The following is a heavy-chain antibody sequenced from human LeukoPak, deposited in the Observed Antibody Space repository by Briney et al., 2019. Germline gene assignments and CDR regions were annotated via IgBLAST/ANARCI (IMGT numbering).Heavy chain of an antibody. D-gene: IGHD3-10*01. CDR2: FYYSGST. J-gene: IGHJ4*02. V-gene: IGHV4-39*01. CDR3: VYYYGSGSVEY. CDR1: GGSITSSNYY. Sequence: PSETLSLTCTVSGGSITSSNYYWGWIRQPPGKGLEWIGSFYYSGSTNYNPSLKSRDTISVETSKNQFSLKLSPVTAADTAVYYCVYYYGSGSVEYWGQGTLVTVSS.